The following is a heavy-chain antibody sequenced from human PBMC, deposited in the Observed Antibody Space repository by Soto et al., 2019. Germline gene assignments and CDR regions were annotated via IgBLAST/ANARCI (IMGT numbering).Heavy chain of an antibody. Sequence: QVQLQESGPGLVKPSETLSLTCTVSGGSISSYYWSWIRQPPGKGLEWIGYIYYSGSTNYNPSLKIRVPISVYTSKTHFSLKLSSVTAADTAVYYCARHPTVTADYFDYWGQGTLVTVSS. CDR3: ARHPTVTADYFDY. CDR1: GGSISSYY. V-gene: IGHV4-59*08. J-gene: IGHJ4*02. CDR2: IYYSGST. D-gene: IGHD4-17*01.